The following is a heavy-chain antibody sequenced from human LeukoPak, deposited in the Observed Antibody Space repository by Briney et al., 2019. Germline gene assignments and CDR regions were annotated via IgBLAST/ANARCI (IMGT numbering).Heavy chain of an antibody. D-gene: IGHD3-22*01. CDR2: IYTSGST. Sequence: SETLSLTCTVSGGSISSYYWSWIRQPPGKGLEWIGRIYTSGSTNYNPSLKSRVTISVGTSKNQFSLKLSSVTAADTAVYYCASGPKAYYDSSGKYNWFDPWGQGTLVTVSS. V-gene: IGHV4-4*08. J-gene: IGHJ5*02. CDR3: ASGPKAYYDSSGKYNWFDP. CDR1: GGSISSYY.